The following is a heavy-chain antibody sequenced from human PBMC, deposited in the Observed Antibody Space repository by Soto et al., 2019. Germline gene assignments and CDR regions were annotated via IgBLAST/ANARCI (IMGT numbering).Heavy chain of an antibody. CDR3: AGRCDGTNCLAHFDY. CDR2: IIPIFGTP. V-gene: IGHV1-69*06. D-gene: IGHD2-2*01. J-gene: IGHJ4*02. Sequence: SVKVSCKASGGTFNNYVINWVRQAPGQGLEWMAGIIPIFGTPNYARKFQGRVTITADKSTSTAYMELNSLRFEDTAVYYCAGRCDGTNCLAHFDYWGQGTLVTVS. CDR1: GGTFNNYV.